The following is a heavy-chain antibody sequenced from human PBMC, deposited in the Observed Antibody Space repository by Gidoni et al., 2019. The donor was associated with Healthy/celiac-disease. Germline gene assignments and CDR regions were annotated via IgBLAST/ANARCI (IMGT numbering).Heavy chain of an antibody. CDR3: ARASYYYDSSGFRCYYFDY. J-gene: IGHJ4*02. Sequence: QLQLQASGPGLVKPSATLSLTCTVSGGSIRSSSYYWGWIRQPPGKGLEWIGSIYYSGSTYYNPALKSRVTISVDTSKNQFSLKLSSVTAADTAVYYCARASYYYDSSGFRCYYFDYWGQGTLVTVSS. CDR1: GGSIRSSSYY. CDR2: IYYSGST. D-gene: IGHD3-22*01. V-gene: IGHV4-39*07.